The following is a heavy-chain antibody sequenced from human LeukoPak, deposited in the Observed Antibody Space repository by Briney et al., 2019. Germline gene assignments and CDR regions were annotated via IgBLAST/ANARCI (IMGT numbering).Heavy chain of an antibody. CDR2: ISYDGSNK. J-gene: IGHJ5*02. CDR3: AKPPQQLVLWPTFDP. Sequence: GGSLSLSRAPSGLAFSSYGMHWVRQAPGKGREWVAVISYDGSNKYYAHSVKGRFTISRDNSKNPLYLQMNSLRAEDTAVYYCAKPPQQLVLWPTFDPWGQGTLVTVSS. CDR1: GLAFSSYG. V-gene: IGHV3-30*18. D-gene: IGHD6-13*01.